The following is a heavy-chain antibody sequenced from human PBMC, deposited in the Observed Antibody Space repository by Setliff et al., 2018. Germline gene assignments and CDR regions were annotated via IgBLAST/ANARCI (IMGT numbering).Heavy chain of an antibody. CDR2: IYPGDSDT. CDR3: ARQAVAGSDAFDI. CDR1: GYSFTSYW. D-gene: IGHD6-19*01. V-gene: IGHV5-51*01. J-gene: IGHJ3*02. Sequence: LGESLTISCKGSGYSFTSYWIGWVRQMPGKGLEWMGIIYPGDSDTRYSPSFQGQVTISADKSISTAYLQWSGLKASDTAMYYCARQAVAGSDAFDIWGQGTMVTVS.